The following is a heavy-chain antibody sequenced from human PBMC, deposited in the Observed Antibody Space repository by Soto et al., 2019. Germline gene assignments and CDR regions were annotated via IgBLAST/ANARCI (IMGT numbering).Heavy chain of an antibody. CDR3: GTSSRKDYHFAMDV. CDR2: IYSGGST. D-gene: IGHD6-6*01. Sequence: GGSLRLSCAASGFSVSSSDMSWVRQVPGEGLEWVSVIYSGGSTHDADYVKGRSSVSRDTSKNTVDLQMNSLRVDDTAVYYCGTSSRKDYHFAMDVWGKGTAVTVSS. J-gene: IGHJ6*04. CDR1: GFSVSSSD. V-gene: IGHV3-53*01.